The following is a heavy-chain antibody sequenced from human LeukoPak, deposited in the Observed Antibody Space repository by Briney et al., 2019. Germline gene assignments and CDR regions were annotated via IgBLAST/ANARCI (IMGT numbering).Heavy chain of an antibody. Sequence: SQTLSLTCTVSDGSISSALYYWSWIRQPAGKGLEWIVRIYTSGSTNYNPSLKSRVTMSVDTSKNQFSLKLSSVTAADTAVYYCAGGSTSAYYYYMDVWGKGTTVTVSS. CDR1: DGSISSALYY. CDR2: IYTSGST. D-gene: IGHD2-2*01. CDR3: AGGSTSAYYYYMDV. V-gene: IGHV4-61*02. J-gene: IGHJ6*03.